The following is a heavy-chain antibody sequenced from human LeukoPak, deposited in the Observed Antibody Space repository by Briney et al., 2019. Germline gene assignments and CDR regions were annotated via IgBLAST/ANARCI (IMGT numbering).Heavy chain of an antibody. J-gene: IGHJ4*02. CDR2: IYAGDSDT. V-gene: IGHV5-51*01. Sequence: GESLKISCKGSGYSFTSYWIGWVRQMPGKGLEWMGIIYAGDSDTRYSPSFQGQVTISADKSISTAYLQWSSLKASDTAMYYCARLGLVGATRSDGGSGGADYWGQGTLVTVSS. D-gene: IGHD1-26*01. CDR3: ARLGLVGATRSDGGSGGADY. CDR1: GYSFTSYW.